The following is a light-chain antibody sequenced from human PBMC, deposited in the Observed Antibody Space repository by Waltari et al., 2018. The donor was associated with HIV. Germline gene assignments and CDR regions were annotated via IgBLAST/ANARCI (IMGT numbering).Light chain of an antibody. V-gene: IGKV3-20*01. CDR2: GAS. CDR1: QTVINDY. Sequence: EIVLTQAPGTLSLSPGDRATLSCRASQTVINDYLACDQQNPGQAPRLPMYGASTRASGIPDRFSGSGSGTDFTLTISRLEPEDFAVYYCQQYGNSPRTFGQGTNLEIK. J-gene: IGKJ2*01. CDR3: QQYGNSPRT.